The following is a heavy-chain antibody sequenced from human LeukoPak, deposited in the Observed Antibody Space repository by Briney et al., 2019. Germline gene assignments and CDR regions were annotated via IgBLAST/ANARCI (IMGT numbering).Heavy chain of an antibody. CDR3: ARGYTGYDLDY. CDR1: GYISISYI. V-gene: IGHV1-3*01. Sequence: ASVKVSCKAFGYISISYIIHWVRQAPGQRLEWMGWINAANGNTKYSQKFQGRVTITRDTSASIVYMEVSSLRSEDTAVFYCARGYTGYDLDYWGQGTLVTVSS. CDR2: INAANGNT. D-gene: IGHD5-12*01. J-gene: IGHJ4*02.